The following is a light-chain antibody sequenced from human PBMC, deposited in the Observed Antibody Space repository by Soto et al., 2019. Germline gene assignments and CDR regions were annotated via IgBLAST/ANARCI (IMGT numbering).Light chain of an antibody. Sequence: EIVMTQSPATLSVSPGERATLSCRASQSVSSNLAWYQQKPGQAPRLLIYGASTRHTGISANFSASGSGTEFTLTISSLQSEDFAVYYCHQCYSWPPTFGQGTKVE. CDR2: GAS. V-gene: IGKV3-15*01. CDR1: QSVSSN. J-gene: IGKJ1*01. CDR3: HQCYSWPPT.